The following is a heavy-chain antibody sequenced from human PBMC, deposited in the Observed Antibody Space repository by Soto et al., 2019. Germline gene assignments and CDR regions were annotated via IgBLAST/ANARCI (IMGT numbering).Heavy chain of an antibody. J-gene: IGHJ6*02. V-gene: IGHV1-69*01. D-gene: IGHD2-21*02. CDR1: GGTFSSYA. CDR3: ARLYCGGDCYSGYYYYYYGMDV. CDR2: IIPIFGTA. Sequence: QVQLVQSGAEVKKPGSSVKVSCKASGGTFSSYAISWVRQAPGQGLEWMGGIIPIFGTANYAQKFQGRVTITADESTSTAYMELSSLRSEDTAVYYCARLYCGGDCYSGYYYYYYGMDVWGQGTTVTVSS.